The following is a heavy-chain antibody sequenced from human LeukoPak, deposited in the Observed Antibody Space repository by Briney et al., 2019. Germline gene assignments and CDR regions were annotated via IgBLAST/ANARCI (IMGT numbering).Heavy chain of an antibody. J-gene: IGHJ6*02. CDR3: ASSGWGNYYYYGMDV. CDR1: GGSISSGDYY. V-gene: IGHV4-30-4*01. Sequence: SETPSLTCTVSGGSISSGDYYWSWIRQPPGKGLEWIGYIYYSGSTYYNPSLKSRVTISVDTSKNQFSLKLSSVTAADTAVYYCASSGWGNYYYYGMDVWGQGTTVTVSS. D-gene: IGHD6-19*01. CDR2: IYYSGST.